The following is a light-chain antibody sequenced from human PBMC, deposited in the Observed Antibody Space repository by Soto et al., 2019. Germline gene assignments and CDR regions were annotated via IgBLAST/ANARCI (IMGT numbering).Light chain of an antibody. J-gene: IGLJ2*01. Sequence: QPVLTQSPSASASLEASVKLTCTLSSGHSSYAIAWHQQQPEKGPRYLMKFNSDGSHSKGDGIPDRFSGSSSGAERYLTISSLQSEDEADYYCQTWGSGPVVFGGGTKVTVL. CDR2: FNSDGSH. CDR1: SGHSSYA. CDR3: QTWGSGPVV. V-gene: IGLV4-69*01.